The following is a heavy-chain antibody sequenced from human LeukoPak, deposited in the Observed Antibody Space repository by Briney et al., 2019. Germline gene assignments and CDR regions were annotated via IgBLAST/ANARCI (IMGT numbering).Heavy chain of an antibody. V-gene: IGHV3-21*01. D-gene: IGHD3-22*01. J-gene: IGHJ4*02. CDR3: ARDQYYYDSSGYFNY. Sequence: GGSLRLSCAASGFTLSRYAMNWVRQAPGKGLEWVSSISSSSSYIFYADSVKGRFTMSRDNAKKSLFLQMNSLRAEDTAVYYCARDQYYYDSSGYFNYWGQGTLVTVSS. CDR1: GFTLSRYA. CDR2: ISSSSSYI.